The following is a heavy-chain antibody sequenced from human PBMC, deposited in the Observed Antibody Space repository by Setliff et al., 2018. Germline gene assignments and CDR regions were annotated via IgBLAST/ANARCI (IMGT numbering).Heavy chain of an antibody. D-gene: IGHD5-18*01. J-gene: IGHJ6*03. CDR3: AREGVDTRSSTDYRYYMDV. CDR2: TIPIFGST. Sequence: SVKVSCKASGGTFSSYGISWVRQAPGQGLEWMGGTIPIFGSTNYAQKFQDRVTIITDESTSTAYMELRSLRTEDTAVYYCAREGVDTRSSTDYRYYMDVWGKGTTVTISS. CDR1: GGTFSSYG. V-gene: IGHV1-69*05.